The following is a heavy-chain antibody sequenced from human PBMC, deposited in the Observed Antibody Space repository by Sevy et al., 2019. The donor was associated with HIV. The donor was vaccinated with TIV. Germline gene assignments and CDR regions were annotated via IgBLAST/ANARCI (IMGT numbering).Heavy chain of an antibody. CDR1: GFTLSSYW. J-gene: IGHJ4*02. V-gene: IGHV3-7*05. Sequence: GGSLRLSCAASGFTLSSYWMPWVRQAPGKGLEWVAYINQDGSQKSYVDSVKGRFTVSRDNAKNSLYLQMNSLRAEDAAVYYCARAGPLGYLDHFDHWGQGTLVTVSS. D-gene: IGHD5-18*01. CDR2: INQDGSQK. CDR3: ARAGPLGYLDHFDH.